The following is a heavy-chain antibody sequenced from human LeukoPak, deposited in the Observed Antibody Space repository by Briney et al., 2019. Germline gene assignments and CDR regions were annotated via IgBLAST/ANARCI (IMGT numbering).Heavy chain of an antibody. D-gene: IGHD3-9*01. J-gene: IGHJ4*02. V-gene: IGHV4-59*08. CDR1: GGSITSSY. Sequence: SETLSLTCTVSGGSITSSYWSWLRQPPGKGLQWIGYFYYSGATNYNPSLKSRVTISVDTSKNQFSLKLSSVTAADTAVYYCARHVWLQPFDYWGQGTLVTVSS. CDR3: ARHVWLQPFDY. CDR2: FYYSGAT.